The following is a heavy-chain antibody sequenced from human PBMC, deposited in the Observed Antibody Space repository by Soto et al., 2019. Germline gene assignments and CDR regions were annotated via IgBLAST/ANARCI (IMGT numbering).Heavy chain of an antibody. CDR1: GYTFTSYG. CDR3: ARDNPNYDSSGYYYDYFDY. J-gene: IGHJ4*02. Sequence: QVQLVQSGAEVKKPGASVKVSCKVSGYTFTSYGISWVRQAPGQGLEWMGWISAYNGNTNYAQKLQGRVTMTTDTSTSTAYMELRSLRSDDTAVYYCARDNPNYDSSGYYYDYFDYWGQGTLVTVSS. D-gene: IGHD3-22*01. V-gene: IGHV1-18*04. CDR2: ISAYNGNT.